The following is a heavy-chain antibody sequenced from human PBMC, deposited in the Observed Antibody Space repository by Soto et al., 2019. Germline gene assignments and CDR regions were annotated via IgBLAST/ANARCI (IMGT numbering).Heavy chain of an antibody. CDR3: ARDTRPVRVWFDP. CDR1: GGSFSGYY. CDR2: INHSGST. Sequence: SETLSLTCAVYGGSFSGYYWSWIRQPPGKGLEWIGEINHSGSTNYNPSLKSRVTISVDTSKNQFSLKLSPVTAADTAVYYCARDTRPVRVWFDPWGQGTLVTVSS. J-gene: IGHJ5*02. D-gene: IGHD1-1*01. V-gene: IGHV4-34*01.